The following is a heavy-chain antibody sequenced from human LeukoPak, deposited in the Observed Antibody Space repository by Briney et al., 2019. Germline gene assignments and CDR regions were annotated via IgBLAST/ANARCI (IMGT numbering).Heavy chain of an antibody. D-gene: IGHD3-22*01. V-gene: IGHV1-46*01. J-gene: IGHJ4*02. Sequence: GASVKVSCKASGGTFSNHGFSWVRQAPGQGLEWMGIINPSGGSTSYAQKFQGRVTMTRDMSTSTVYMELSSLRSEDTAVYYCARWGRGYYDSSGYYWEYFDYWGQGTLVTVSS. CDR3: ARWGRGYYDSSGYYWEYFDY. CDR1: GGTFSNHG. CDR2: INPSGGST.